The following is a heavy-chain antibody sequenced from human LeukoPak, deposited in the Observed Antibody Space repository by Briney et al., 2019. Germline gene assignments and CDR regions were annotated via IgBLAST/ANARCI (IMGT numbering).Heavy chain of an antibody. V-gene: IGHV4-59*01. Sequence: PSETLSLTCTVSGGSISSYYWSWIRQPPGKGLEWIGYIYYSGSTNYNPSLKSRVTISVKTSKNQFSLKLSSVTAADTAVYYCARTTEGGYTYGYFYYYYMDVWGKGTTVTISS. D-gene: IGHD5-18*01. CDR3: ARTTEGGYTYGYFYYYYMDV. J-gene: IGHJ6*03. CDR1: GGSISSYY. CDR2: IYYSGST.